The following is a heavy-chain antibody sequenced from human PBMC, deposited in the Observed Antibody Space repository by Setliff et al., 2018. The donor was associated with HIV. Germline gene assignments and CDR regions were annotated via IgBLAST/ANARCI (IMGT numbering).Heavy chain of an antibody. Sequence: SETLSLTCTVSGGSISSYYWSWIRQPPGKGLEWIGYIYYSGSTYYNPSLKSRVSISVDTSKNQFSLKLSSVTAADTAVYYCARGYSSSLGWFDPWGQGT. CDR1: GGSISSYY. D-gene: IGHD6-6*01. J-gene: IGHJ5*02. V-gene: IGHV4-59*12. CDR3: ARGYSSSLGWFDP. CDR2: IYYSGST.